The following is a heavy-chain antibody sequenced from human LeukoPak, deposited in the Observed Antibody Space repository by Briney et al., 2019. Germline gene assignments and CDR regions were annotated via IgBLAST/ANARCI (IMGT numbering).Heavy chain of an antibody. Sequence: GGSLRLSCVASGFTFSSYAMSWVRQAPGKERVWVANIKQDGSEKYYVDSVMGRFTISRDNAKNSLYLQMNSLRAEDTAVYYCARDSWELQDAFDIWGQGTMVTVSS. D-gene: IGHD1-26*01. CDR2: IKQDGSEK. J-gene: IGHJ3*02. CDR3: ARDSWELQDAFDI. V-gene: IGHV3-7*01. CDR1: GFTFSSYA.